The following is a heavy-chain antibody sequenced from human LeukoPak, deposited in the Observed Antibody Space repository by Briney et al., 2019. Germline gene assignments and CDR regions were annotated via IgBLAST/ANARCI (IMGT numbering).Heavy chain of an antibody. CDR3: ARGHFGLDV. J-gene: IGHJ6*02. Sequence: GGSLRLSCAASGFTFSSYWMHWVRQAPGKGLMWVSRINSDGSSTNYADSVKGRFTISRDNAKNSLYLQINSLRAEDTAVYYCARGHFGLDVWGQGTTVTVSS. CDR2: INSDGSST. CDR1: GFTFSSYW. V-gene: IGHV3-74*01.